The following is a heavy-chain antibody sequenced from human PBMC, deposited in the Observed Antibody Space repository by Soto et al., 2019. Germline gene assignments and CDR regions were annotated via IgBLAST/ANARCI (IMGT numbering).Heavy chain of an antibody. J-gene: IGHJ4*02. Sequence: GGSLRLSCAASGFTFSDYYMSWIRQAPGKGLEWVSYISSSSSYTNYAGSVKGRFTISRDNAKNSLYLQMNSLRAEDTAVYYCARVGGGSGWYKAYYFDYWGQGTLVTVSS. CDR3: ARVGGGSGWYKAYYFDY. V-gene: IGHV3-11*06. CDR2: ISSSSSYT. CDR1: GFTFSDYY. D-gene: IGHD6-19*01.